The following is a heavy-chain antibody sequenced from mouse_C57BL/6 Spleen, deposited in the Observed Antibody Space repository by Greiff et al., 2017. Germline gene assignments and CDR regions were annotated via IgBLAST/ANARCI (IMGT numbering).Heavy chain of an antibody. CDR1: GFTFTDYY. J-gene: IGHJ1*03. Sequence: EVQGVESGGGLVQPGGSLSLSCAASGFTFTDYYMSWVRQPPGKALEWLGFIRNKANGYTTEYSASVKGRLTISRDNSQSILYLQMNALRAEDRATYYCARYNPDWYFDGWGTGTTVTVSS. CDR2: IRNKANGYTT. CDR3: ARYNPDWYFDG. V-gene: IGHV7-3*01.